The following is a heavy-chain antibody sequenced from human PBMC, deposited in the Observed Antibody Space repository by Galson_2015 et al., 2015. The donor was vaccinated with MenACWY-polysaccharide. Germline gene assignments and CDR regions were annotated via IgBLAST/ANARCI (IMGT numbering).Heavy chain of an antibody. CDR2: TYYRSKWYN. CDR1: GDSVSSNSAA. J-gene: IGHJ6*02. V-gene: IGHV6-1*01. CDR3: ARGNWNYVAAEYYYGMDV. Sequence: CAISGDSVSSNSAAWNWIRQSPSRGLEWLGRTYYRSKWYNDYAVSVKSRITINPGTSKNQFSLQLNSVTPEDTAVYYCARGNWNYVAAEYYYGMDVWGQGITVTVSS. D-gene: IGHD1-7*01.